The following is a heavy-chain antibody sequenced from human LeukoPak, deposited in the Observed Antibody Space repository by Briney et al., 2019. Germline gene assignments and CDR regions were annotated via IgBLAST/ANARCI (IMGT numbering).Heavy chain of an antibody. D-gene: IGHD3-9*01. CDR3: AKDPYYDILTGAFDI. CDR1: GFFFSDSY. V-gene: IGHV3-11*01. J-gene: IGHJ3*02. CDR2: ISGSGSDI. Sequence: GGSLRLSCVVSGFFFSDSYMTWIRQTPGKGLEWLAYISGSGSDIYYADSVKGRFTISRDNSKNTLYLQMNSLRAEDTAVYYCAKDPYYDILTGAFDIWGQGTMVTVSS.